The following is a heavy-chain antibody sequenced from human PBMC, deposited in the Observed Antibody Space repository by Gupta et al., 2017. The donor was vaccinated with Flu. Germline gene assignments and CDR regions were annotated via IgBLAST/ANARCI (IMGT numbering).Heavy chain of an antibody. CDR3: TTRRGYDPARNIVFKDS. D-gene: IGHD2/OR15-2a*01. J-gene: IGHJ3*02. V-gene: IGHV3-15*01. CDR1: GFTFSDAW. CDR2: IKSKSDGGTT. Sequence: EAQLVESGGGLVKPGGSLRVSCAASGFTFSDAWMGWVRQAPGKGLGWVGRIKSKSDGGTTDYAAPVKGRLNLSRDDSKNTVYMEMNSLKNEDTAVYYCTTRRGYDPARNIVFKDSWGEGTRGTVS.